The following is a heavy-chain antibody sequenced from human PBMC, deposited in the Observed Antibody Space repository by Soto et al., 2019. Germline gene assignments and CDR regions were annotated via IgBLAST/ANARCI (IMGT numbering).Heavy chain of an antibody. Sequence: ASVKVSCKASGYTFTSYGISWVRQAPGQGLEWTGWISAYNGNTNYAQKLQGRVTMTTDTSTSTAYMELRSLRSDDTAVYYCARFDCSSTSCYLVGGYYYYGMDVWGQGTTVTVSS. J-gene: IGHJ6*02. V-gene: IGHV1-18*01. D-gene: IGHD2-2*01. CDR1: GYTFTSYG. CDR3: ARFDCSSTSCYLVGGYYYYGMDV. CDR2: ISAYNGNT.